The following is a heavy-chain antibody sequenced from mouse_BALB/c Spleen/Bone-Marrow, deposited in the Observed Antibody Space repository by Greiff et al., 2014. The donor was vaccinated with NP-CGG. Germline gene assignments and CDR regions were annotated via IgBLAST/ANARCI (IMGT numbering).Heavy chain of an antibody. Sequence: VHVKQSGPELVKPGASMRISCRASGYSFTAYTMNWVKQSHGKNLEWIGLINPYNGGTSYNQKFKGKATLTVDKSSSTAYMELLSLTSEDSAVYYCASWSTTGAMDYWGLGTSVTVSS. D-gene: IGHD5-1*01. CDR2: INPYNGGT. CDR3: ASWSTTGAMDY. CDR1: GYSFTAYT. J-gene: IGHJ4*01. V-gene: IGHV1-18*01.